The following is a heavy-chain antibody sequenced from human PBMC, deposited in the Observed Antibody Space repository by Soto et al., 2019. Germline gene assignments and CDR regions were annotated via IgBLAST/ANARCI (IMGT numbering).Heavy chain of an antibody. CDR2: MTSDGSTT. J-gene: IGHJ4*02. CDR1: GFNFGSSW. V-gene: IGHV3-74*01. Sequence: PGGSLRLSCAASGFNFGSSWMHWVRQAPGKGLQWVSRMTSDGSTTDYADSVKGRFTVSRDNGKHTLYLQMNSLRAEDTAVYYCATAEVDYWGPGTMVTVSS. CDR3: ATAEVDY.